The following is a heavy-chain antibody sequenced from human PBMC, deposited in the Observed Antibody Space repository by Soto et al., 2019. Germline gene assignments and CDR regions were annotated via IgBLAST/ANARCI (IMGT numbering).Heavy chain of an antibody. CDR1: GYTFTSSD. Sequence: QVQLVQSGAEVKKSGASVKVSCKASGYTFTSSDINWVRQATGQGLEWMGWMNPNTGNIGYTQRLQGRVSMTRNISITAAYIELSGLRSDDTAVYYCARGRIVGAAFDSWGQGTLVTVSS. CDR2: MNPNTGNI. D-gene: IGHD1-26*01. CDR3: ARGRIVGAAFDS. V-gene: IGHV1-8*01. J-gene: IGHJ4*02.